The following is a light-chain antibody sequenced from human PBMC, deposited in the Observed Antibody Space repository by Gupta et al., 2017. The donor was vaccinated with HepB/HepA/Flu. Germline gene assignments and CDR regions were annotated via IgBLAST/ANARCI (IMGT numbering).Light chain of an antibody. J-gene: IGLJ2*01. V-gene: IGLV1-44*01. CDR2: SNN. Sequence: SVLTQPPSASGPPGQRVTISCSGSSSNIGSNTVNWYQQLPGTAPKLLIYSNNQRPSGVPDRFSGSKSGTSASLAISGLQAEDEADYYCAACDDSLNGVVFGGGTKLTVL. CDR3: AACDDSLNGVV. CDR1: SSNIGSNT.